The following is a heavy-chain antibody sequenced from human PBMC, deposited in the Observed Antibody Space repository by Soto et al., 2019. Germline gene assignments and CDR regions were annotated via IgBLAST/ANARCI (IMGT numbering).Heavy chain of an antibody. CDR1: GDSVSNTHY. CDR2: SYNSGST. Sequence: AETLSLTCAVSGDSVSNTHYWGWIRQPPGKGLEGIGSSYNSGSTHYNPSVKGRVTMSVDKSKNQFYLKMNTVKAADPAVYYWVRNGTSATPSGGKKDYKWFDPWGPGTQVTVSS. J-gene: IGHJ5*02. CDR3: VRNGTSATPSGGKKDYKWFDP. V-gene: IGHV4-38-2*01. D-gene: IGHD1-1*01.